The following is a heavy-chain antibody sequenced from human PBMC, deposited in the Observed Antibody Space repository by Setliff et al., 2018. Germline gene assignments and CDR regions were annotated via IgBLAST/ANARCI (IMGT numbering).Heavy chain of an antibody. CDR1: GFTFSSYS. V-gene: IGHV3-21*01. CDR3: AKQGMIAPLYYFDY. CDR2: ISSSSSYI. J-gene: IGHJ4*02. Sequence: GSLRLSCAASGFTFSSYSMNWVRQAPGKGLEWVSSISSSSSYIYYADSVKGRFTISRDNAKNSLYLQMNSLRAEDTAVYYCAKQGMIAPLYYFDYWGQGTLVTVSS. D-gene: IGHD2-15*01.